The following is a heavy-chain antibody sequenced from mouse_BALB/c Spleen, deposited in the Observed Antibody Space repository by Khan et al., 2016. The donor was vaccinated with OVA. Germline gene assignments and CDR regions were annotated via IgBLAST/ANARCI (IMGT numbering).Heavy chain of an antibody. CDR2: VNPNNGDT. Sequence: MQLQQSGPDLVKPGASVKISCKASGYSFTVYYMTWVKQSPGRSPEWIGRVNPNNGDTNYNPNFKGKAILTVDKSSNTAYMELRSLTSEDSAVFYCARGYECFPYWGQGTLVTVSA. CDR1: GYSFTVYY. V-gene: IGHV1-26*01. J-gene: IGHJ3*01. CDR3: ARGYECFPY. D-gene: IGHD2-12*01.